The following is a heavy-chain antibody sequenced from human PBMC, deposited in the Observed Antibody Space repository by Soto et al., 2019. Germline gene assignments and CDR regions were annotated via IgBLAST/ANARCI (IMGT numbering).Heavy chain of an antibody. CDR1: GGSISSSSSS. CDR2: ISYSGST. Sequence: QLQLQESGPGLVKPSETLSLTCTVSGGSISSSSSSWGWIRQPPGKGLEWLGIISYSGSTYYSPSLKRRVPISVDASKNLFSLKLSSVTAADTAVYYCARTYVTDVVVVPASKDYMDVWGKGTTVTVSS. D-gene: IGHD2-2*01. V-gene: IGHV4-39*01. J-gene: IGHJ6*03. CDR3: ARTYVTDVVVVPASKDYMDV.